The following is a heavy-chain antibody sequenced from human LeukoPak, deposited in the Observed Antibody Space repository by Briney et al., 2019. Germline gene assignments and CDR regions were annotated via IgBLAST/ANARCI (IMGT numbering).Heavy chain of an antibody. CDR1: GYSINSGYC. J-gene: IGHJ4*02. CDR2: IDHRGNT. CDR3: AREHSYYDSSGYYYGSGYFDY. V-gene: IGHV4-38-2*02. Sequence: SETLSLTCAFSGYSINSGYCWGWIRQPPGKGLEWIGGIDHRGNTHYNPSLMNRVTISVDTSKNEFSLKLSSVTAADTAVYSCAREHSYYDSSGYYYGSGYFDYWGQGTLVTVSS. D-gene: IGHD3-22*01.